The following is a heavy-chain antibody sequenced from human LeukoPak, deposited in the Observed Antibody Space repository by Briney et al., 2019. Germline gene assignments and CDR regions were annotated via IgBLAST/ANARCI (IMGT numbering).Heavy chain of an antibody. D-gene: IGHD6-13*01. V-gene: IGHV3-74*01. CDR2: INSDGSST. CDR3: PKDPIPGRIAAVGTGWFVY. Sequence: GGSLRLSCAASGISFSSYWMHWVRQVPGKGLVWVSLINSDGSSTTYADSVGGRFTISRDNAKNTLYLQMNSLRAEDTAVYYCPKDPIPGRIAAVGTGWFVYWGQGTLVTVSS. CDR1: GISFSSYW. J-gene: IGHJ4*02.